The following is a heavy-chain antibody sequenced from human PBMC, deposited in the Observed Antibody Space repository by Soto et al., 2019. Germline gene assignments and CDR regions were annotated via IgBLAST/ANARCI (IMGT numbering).Heavy chain of an antibody. CDR1: GGTFGSYA. V-gene: IGHV1-69*06. CDR3: AKIRWTISLQEEDAI. D-gene: IGHD2-15*01. Sequence: QVQLVQSGAEVKKPGSSVKVSCKSSGGTFGSYAISWVRQAPGQGLEWMGGVIPIFGTPHYAQKFHGRVTITADIPTSTAYLELSSLKSEDTAVYYCAKIRWTISLQEEDAIGGQGTLVTVSS. CDR2: VIPIFGTP. J-gene: IGHJ4*02.